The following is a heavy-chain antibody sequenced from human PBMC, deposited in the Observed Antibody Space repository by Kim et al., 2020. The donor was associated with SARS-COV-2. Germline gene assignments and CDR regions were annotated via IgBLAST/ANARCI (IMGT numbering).Heavy chain of an antibody. V-gene: IGHV3-23*01. CDR3: AKATYQKTYSSSCVDY. D-gene: IGHD6-6*01. CDR1: GFTFSSYA. CDR2: ISGSGGST. Sequence: GGSLRLSCAASGFTFSSYAMSWVRQAPGKGLEWVSAISGSGGSTYYADSVKGRFTISRDNSKNTLYLQMNSLRAEDTAVYYCAKATYQKTYSSSCVDYWGQGTLVTVSS. J-gene: IGHJ4*02.